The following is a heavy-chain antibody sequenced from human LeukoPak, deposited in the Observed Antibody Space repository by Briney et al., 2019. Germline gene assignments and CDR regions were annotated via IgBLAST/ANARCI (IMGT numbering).Heavy chain of an antibody. J-gene: IGHJ4*02. Sequence: PGGSLRLSCAASGFTFSSYSMNWVRQAPGKGLEWVSSISSSSSYIYYADSVEGRFTISRDNAKNSLYLQMNSLRAEDTAVYYCARVLSGSSSWYGYWGQGTLVTVSS. D-gene: IGHD6-13*01. CDR1: GFTFSSYS. CDR3: ARVLSGSSSWYGY. V-gene: IGHV3-21*01. CDR2: ISSSSSYI.